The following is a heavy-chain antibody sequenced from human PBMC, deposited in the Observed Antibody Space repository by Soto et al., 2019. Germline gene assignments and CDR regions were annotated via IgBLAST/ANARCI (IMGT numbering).Heavy chain of an antibody. Sequence: QVQLQESGPGLVKPSQTLSLTCTVSGGSISSGGYYWSWIRQHPGKGLEWIGYIYYSGSTYYNPSLKSRVTISVDTSKNQFTLKLSSVTAADTAVYYCARDLRFRGFYGMDVWGQGTTVTVSS. J-gene: IGHJ6*02. V-gene: IGHV4-31*03. CDR3: ARDLRFRGFYGMDV. CDR2: IYYSGST. D-gene: IGHD3-10*01. CDR1: GGSISSGGYY.